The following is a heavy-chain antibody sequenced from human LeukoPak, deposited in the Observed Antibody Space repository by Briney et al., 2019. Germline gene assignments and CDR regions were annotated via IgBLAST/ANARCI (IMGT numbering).Heavy chain of an antibody. J-gene: IGHJ4*02. CDR3: VRDFRSADY. Sequence: GGSLRLSCAASGFTFSTYCMHWVRQAPGKGPMWVSRICPDGTVTNYADSVKARFIISRDNARNTVYLQMNSLRVEDTAVYYCVRDFRSADYWGQGTLVSVSS. CDR2: ICPDGTVT. CDR1: GFTFSTYC. V-gene: IGHV3-74*01.